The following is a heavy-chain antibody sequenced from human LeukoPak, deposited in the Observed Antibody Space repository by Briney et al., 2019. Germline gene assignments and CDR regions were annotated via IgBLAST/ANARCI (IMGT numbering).Heavy chain of an antibody. CDR2: ISGSGGST. D-gene: IGHD3-22*01. CDR1: GFTFSSYS. CDR3: AKDLKYYDSSFDY. J-gene: IGHJ4*02. V-gene: IGHV3-23*01. Sequence: GGSLRLSCAASGFTFSSYSMNWVRQAPGKGLEWVSAISGSGGSTYYADSVKGRFTISRDNSKNTLYLQMNSLRAEDTAVYYCAKDLKYYDSSFDYWGQGTLVTVSS.